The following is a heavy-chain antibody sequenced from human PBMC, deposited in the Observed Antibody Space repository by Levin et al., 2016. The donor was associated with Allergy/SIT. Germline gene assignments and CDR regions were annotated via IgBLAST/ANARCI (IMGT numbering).Heavy chain of an antibody. D-gene: IGHD6-13*01. CDR3: ASGEEGSSGLRGYYFYYMGV. J-gene: IGHJ6*03. Sequence: WIRQPPGKGLEWIGYIYYSGSTYYNPSLKSRLTISVDTSKNQFSLKLDSVTAADTAVYYCASGEEGSSGLRGYYFYYMGVWGKGTTVTVSS. V-gene: IGHV4-30-4*01. CDR2: IYYSGST.